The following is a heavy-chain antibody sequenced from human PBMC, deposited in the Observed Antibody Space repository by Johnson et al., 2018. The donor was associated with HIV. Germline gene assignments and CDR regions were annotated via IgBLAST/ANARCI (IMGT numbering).Heavy chain of an antibody. Sequence: VQLMESGGGLVQPGGSLRLSCAASGFTVSSNYMSWVRQAPGKGLEWVSVIYSGGSTNYADSVKGRFTISRDNSKNTLYFQMNSLRVEDTAVYYCARPLYGDSGWAFDIWGQGTMVTVSS. J-gene: IGHJ3*02. V-gene: IGHV3-66*04. CDR2: IYSGGST. D-gene: IGHD4-17*01. CDR3: ARPLYGDSGWAFDI. CDR1: GFTVSSNY.